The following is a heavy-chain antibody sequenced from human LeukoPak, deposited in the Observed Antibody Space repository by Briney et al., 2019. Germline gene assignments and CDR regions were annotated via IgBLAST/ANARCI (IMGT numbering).Heavy chain of an antibody. D-gene: IGHD5-18*01. CDR1: GFSFSSFS. CDR3: ARERYSYGYDI. CDR2: ISGGSSFT. V-gene: IGHV3-21*01. Sequence: GGSLRLSCAASGFSFSSFSMNWVRQAPGKGLEWVSYISGGSSFTYYVDSVKGRFTISRDNAKNSLYLQMNSLRAEDTAVYYCARERYSYGYDIWGQGTMVTVSS. J-gene: IGHJ3*02.